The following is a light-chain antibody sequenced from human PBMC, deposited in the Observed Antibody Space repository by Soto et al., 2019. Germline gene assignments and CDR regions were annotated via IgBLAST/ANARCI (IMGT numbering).Light chain of an antibody. V-gene: IGKV1-5*03. J-gene: IGKJ1*01. CDR3: HQYNSYPWT. Sequence: DIQMTQSPSTLSASVGDRVTITCRASQSISTWLAWYQQQPGTAPKLLIYKASTLESGVPSRFSGSGSGTEFTLTISSLQPDDFATYYCHQYNSYPWTFGQGTKVEIK. CDR1: QSISTW. CDR2: KAS.